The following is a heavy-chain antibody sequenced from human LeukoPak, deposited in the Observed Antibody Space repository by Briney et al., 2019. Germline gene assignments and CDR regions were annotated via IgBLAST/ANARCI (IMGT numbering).Heavy chain of an antibody. V-gene: IGHV1-69*05. CDR1: GGTFSSYA. CDR2: ITPIFGTA. Sequence: SVKVSCKASGGTFSSYAISWVRQAPGQGLEWMGGITPIFGTANYAQKFQGRVTITTDESTSTAYMELSSLRSEDTAVYYCARDPLSSGWYLGYFQHWGQGTLVTVSS. D-gene: IGHD6-19*01. CDR3: ARDPLSSGWYLGYFQH. J-gene: IGHJ1*01.